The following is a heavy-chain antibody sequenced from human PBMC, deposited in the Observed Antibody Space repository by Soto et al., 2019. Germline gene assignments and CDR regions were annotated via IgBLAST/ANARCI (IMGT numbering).Heavy chain of an antibody. CDR3: ARHDGWCDP. V-gene: IGHV4-39*01. J-gene: IGHJ5*02. Sequence: SDTLSLTCNVSGDSFTSPPYYWGGIRQASRKRLEWIGTVSNSGASYYSPSTIGRLTACADASKNYCSLRLTSVTAADTAVYYCARHDGWCDPWGQGILVTVSS. CDR1: GDSFTSPPYY. CDR2: VSNSGAS.